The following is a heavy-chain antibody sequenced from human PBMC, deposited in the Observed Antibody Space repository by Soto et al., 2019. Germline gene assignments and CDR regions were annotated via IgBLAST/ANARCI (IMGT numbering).Heavy chain of an antibody. CDR1: GGSISSGGSY. CDR2: IYHGGST. CDR3: ARGPPLGY. V-gene: IGHV4-30-2*01. J-gene: IGHJ4*02. Sequence: SETLSLTCTVSGGSISSGGSYWSWIRQHPGKGQEWIGYIYHGGSTYYNPSLKSRVTISVDRSKNQFSLKLSSVTAADTAVYYCARGPPLGYWGQGTLVTVSS.